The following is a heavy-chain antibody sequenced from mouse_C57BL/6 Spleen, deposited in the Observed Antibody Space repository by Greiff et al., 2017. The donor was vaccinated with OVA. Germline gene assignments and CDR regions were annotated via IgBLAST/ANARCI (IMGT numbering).Heavy chain of an antibody. V-gene: IGHV1-50*01. D-gene: IGHD2-4*01. Sequence: VKLQQPGAELVKPGASVKLSCKASGYTFTSYWMQWVKQRPGQGLEWIGEIDPSDSYTNYNQKFKGKATLTVDTSSSTAYMQLSSLTSEDSAVYYCAEGLRGLFDYWGQGTTLTVSS. CDR1: GYTFTSYW. CDR3: AEGLRGLFDY. J-gene: IGHJ2*01. CDR2: IDPSDSYT.